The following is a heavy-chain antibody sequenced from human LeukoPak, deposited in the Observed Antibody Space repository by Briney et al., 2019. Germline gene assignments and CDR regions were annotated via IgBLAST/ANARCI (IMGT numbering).Heavy chain of an antibody. D-gene: IGHD2-15*01. V-gene: IGHV3-23*01. CDR2: VIGSGVDT. J-gene: IGHJ4*02. CDR1: GFSFSTYA. CDR3: AKGAASRCRGALCYPFDC. Sequence: GGSLRLSCTASGFSFSTYAMNWVRQAPGKGLEWVASVIGSGVDTYHAVSVKGRFTVSRDNSKNTLYLRMTSLRAEDTAVYYCAKGAASRCRGALCYPFDCWGQGTLVTVSS.